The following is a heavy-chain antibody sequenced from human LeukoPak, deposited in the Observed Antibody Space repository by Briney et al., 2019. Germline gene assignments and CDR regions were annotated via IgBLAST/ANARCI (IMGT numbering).Heavy chain of an antibody. Sequence: SETLSLTCTVSGDSISSYYWSWIRQPPGKGREWMGHIYYSGSTNYNPSLKSRVTIAIDTSKNQFSLKLSSVTTADTAVYYCARNYDSSGYTTFGYWGRGTLVTVSS. CDR2: IYYSGST. D-gene: IGHD3-22*01. CDR1: GDSISSYY. J-gene: IGHJ4*02. CDR3: ARNYDSSGYTTFGY. V-gene: IGHV4-59*01.